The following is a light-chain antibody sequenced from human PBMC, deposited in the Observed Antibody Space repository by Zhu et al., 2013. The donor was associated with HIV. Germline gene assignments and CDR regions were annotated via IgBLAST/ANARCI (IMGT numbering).Light chain of an antibody. J-gene: IGKJ1*01. CDR1: QVINTY. CDR2: AAS. CDR3: QKYNSAPPWT. Sequence: DIQLTQSPSFPSASIGDRVTITCRASQVINTYLAWYQHEPGKAPRLLIYAASTLQTGVPSRFSGSGSGTDFTLTISSLQSEDVATYYCQKYNSAPPWTFGQGTKVEIK. V-gene: IGKV1-27*01.